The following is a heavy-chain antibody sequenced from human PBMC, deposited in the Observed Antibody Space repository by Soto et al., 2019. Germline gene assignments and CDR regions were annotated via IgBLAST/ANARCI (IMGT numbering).Heavy chain of an antibody. J-gene: IGHJ4*02. Sequence: QVQLVQSGAEVKKPGASVKVSCKASGYTFTSYGISWVRQAPGQGLEWMGWINPYNGNTNYAPKDXRRVPMTTDTSTNTAYMELRSLRSDDTAVDYCARDWFGIDYWGQGTLVTVSS. D-gene: IGHD3-16*01. CDR3: ARDWFGIDY. CDR2: INPYNGNT. CDR1: GYTFTSYG. V-gene: IGHV1-18*01.